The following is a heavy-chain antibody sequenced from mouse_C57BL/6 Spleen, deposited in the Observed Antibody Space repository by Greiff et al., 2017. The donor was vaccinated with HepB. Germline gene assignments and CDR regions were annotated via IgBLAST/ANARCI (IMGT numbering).Heavy chain of an antibody. CDR2: IWSGGST. CDR1: GFSLTSYG. CDR3: AKGDGYDGYFDV. V-gene: IGHV2-4*01. J-gene: IGHJ1*03. D-gene: IGHD2-2*01. Sequence: VQLQQSGPGLVQPSQSLSITCTVSGFSLTSYGVHWVRQPPGKGLEWLGVIWSGGSTDYNAAFISRLSISKDNSKSQVFFKMNSLQADDTAIYYCAKGDGYDGYFDVWGTGTTVTVSS.